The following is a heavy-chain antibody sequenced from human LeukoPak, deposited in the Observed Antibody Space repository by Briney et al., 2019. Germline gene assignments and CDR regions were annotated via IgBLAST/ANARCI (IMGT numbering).Heavy chain of an antibody. V-gene: IGHV4-59*01. Sequence: SETLSLTCAVSSVSINNYYWSWIRQPPGKGLEWIGYISYSGSTNCNPSLKSRVTMSLDTSKNQFSLKLYSVTAADTAVYYCARGDGDILTGPEDYYFDYWGQGTLVTVSS. J-gene: IGHJ4*02. D-gene: IGHD3-9*01. CDR1: SVSINNYY. CDR2: ISYSGST. CDR3: ARGDGDILTGPEDYYFDY.